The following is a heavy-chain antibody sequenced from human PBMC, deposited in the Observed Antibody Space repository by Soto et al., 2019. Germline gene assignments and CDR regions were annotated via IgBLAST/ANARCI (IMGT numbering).Heavy chain of an antibody. CDR2: IYYSGST. V-gene: IGHV4-39*01. CDR3: ARRGYYAISAFDI. D-gene: IGHD2-8*01. J-gene: IGHJ3*02. CDR1: GGSISSSSYY. Sequence: QLQLQESGPGLVKPSETLSLTCPVSGGSISSSSYYWGWIRQPPGKGLEWIGSIYYSGSTYYNPSLKSRVTLSVDTSKNQFSLKLSSVTAADTAVYYCARRGYYAISAFDIWGQGTMVTVSS.